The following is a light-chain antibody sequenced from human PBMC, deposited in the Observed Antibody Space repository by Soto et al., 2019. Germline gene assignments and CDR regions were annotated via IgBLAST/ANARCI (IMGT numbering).Light chain of an antibody. CDR2: AAS. Sequence: DIQMTQSPSSLSASVGDRVTITRRASQSISSYLNWYQQKPGKAPKLLIYAASSLQSGVPSRFSGNGSGTDFTLTISSLQPEDFATYYCQQSYSTPWTFGQGTKVEIK. CDR3: QQSYSTPWT. V-gene: IGKV1-39*01. CDR1: QSISSY. J-gene: IGKJ1*01.